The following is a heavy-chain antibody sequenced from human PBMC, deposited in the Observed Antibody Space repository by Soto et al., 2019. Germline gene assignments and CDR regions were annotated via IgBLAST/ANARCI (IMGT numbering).Heavy chain of an antibody. CDR1: GYSFTSYC. V-gene: IGHV5-10-1*01. J-gene: IGHJ6*02. CDR2: IDPSDSYT. CDR3: ARLNTAMVYYYYGMDV. Sequence: PGESLKISCTGSGYSFTSYCISWVRQMPGKGLEWMGRIDPSDSYTNYSPSFQGHVTISADKSISTAYLQWSSLKASDTAMYYCARLNTAMVYYYYGMDVWGQGTTVTVSS. D-gene: IGHD5-18*01.